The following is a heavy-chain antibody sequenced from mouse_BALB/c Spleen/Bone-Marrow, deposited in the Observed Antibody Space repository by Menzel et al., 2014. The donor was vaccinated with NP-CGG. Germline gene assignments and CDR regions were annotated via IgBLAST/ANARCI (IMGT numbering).Heavy chain of an antibody. V-gene: IGHV1S137*01. D-gene: IGHD2-1*01. CDR2: ISTYYGDA. CDR3: ASGNYYYAMDY. Sequence: QVQLQQSGAELVRPGVSVKISCKGSGYTFTDYTMHWVEQSHAKSLEWIGVISTYYGDASYNQKFKGKATMTVDKSSSTAYMKLARLTSEDSAIYYCASGNYYYAMDYWGQGTSVTVSS. J-gene: IGHJ4*01. CDR1: GYTFTDYT.